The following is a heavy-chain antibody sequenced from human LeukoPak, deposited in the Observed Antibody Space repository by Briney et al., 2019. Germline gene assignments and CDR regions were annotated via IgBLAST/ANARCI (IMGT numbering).Heavy chain of an antibody. CDR1: GGSISSYY. D-gene: IGHD3-3*01. V-gene: IGHV4-59*01. CDR2: IYYSGST. CDR3: AREREWSGSIDY. J-gene: IGHJ4*02. Sequence: SETLSLTCTVSGGSISSYYWSWIRQPPGKGLEWIGYIYYSGSTNYNPSLKSRVTISVDTSKNQFPLKLSSVTAADTAVYYCAREREWSGSIDYWGQGTLVTVSS.